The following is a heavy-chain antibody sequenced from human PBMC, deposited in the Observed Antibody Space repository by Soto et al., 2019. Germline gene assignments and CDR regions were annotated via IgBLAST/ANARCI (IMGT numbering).Heavy chain of an antibody. V-gene: IGHV3-9*01. CDR2: ISWNSNTI. J-gene: IGHJ3*02. D-gene: IGHD6-13*01. CDR3: AKDSQYSSSWSRAFDI. Sequence: EVQLVESGGDSVQPGRSLRLSCAASGFMFEDYAMHWVRQGPGKGLEWVSGISWNSNTIGYADSVKGRFTISRDNAKKSLHLQMNSLRAEDTALYYCAKDSQYSSSWSRAFDIWGQGTMVTVSS. CDR1: GFMFEDYA.